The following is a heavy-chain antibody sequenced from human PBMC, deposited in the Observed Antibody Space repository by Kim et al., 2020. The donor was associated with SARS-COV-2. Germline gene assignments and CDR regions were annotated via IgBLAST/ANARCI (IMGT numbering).Heavy chain of an antibody. V-gene: IGHV3-7*01. Sequence: YVDTVKGRFTIPRDNAKTPVYLQRNSLRAEDTAVYYCATTPGEAYFEHWGQGALVTVSS. D-gene: IGHD1-26*01. J-gene: IGHJ4*02. CDR3: ATTPGEAYFEH.